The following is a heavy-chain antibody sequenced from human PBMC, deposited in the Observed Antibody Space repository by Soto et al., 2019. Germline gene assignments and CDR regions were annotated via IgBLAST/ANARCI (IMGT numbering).Heavy chain of an antibody. CDR2: IIPSFPTP. CDR3: ARDKDRQHLGGNYYYAIDV. V-gene: IGHV1-69*05. J-gene: IGHJ6*02. CDR1: GGTFGNSA. Sequence: QVQLEQSGAEVKKPGSSVTVSCKASGGTFGNSAISWVRQAPGQGLEWMGGIIPSFPTPDYAQKFQGRATXPXDXXTSTAYMQLTSLRSEDTAVYYCARDKDRQHLGGNYYYAIDVWGQGTTVTVSS.